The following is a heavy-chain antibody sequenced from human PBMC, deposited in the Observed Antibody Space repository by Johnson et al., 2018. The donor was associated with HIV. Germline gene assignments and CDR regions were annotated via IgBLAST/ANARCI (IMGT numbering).Heavy chain of an antibody. J-gene: IGHJ3*02. D-gene: IGHD6-19*01. CDR3: ARDGVAGTSGDI. V-gene: IGHV3-30-3*01. Sequence: QVQLVESGGGLVKPGGSLRLSCAASGFTFSEYYMSWIRQAPGKGLEWVAVISYDGSNKYYADSVKGRFTISRDNSKNTLYLQMNSLRAEDTAVYYCARDGVAGTSGDIWGQGTMVTVSS. CDR2: ISYDGSNK. CDR1: GFTFSEYY.